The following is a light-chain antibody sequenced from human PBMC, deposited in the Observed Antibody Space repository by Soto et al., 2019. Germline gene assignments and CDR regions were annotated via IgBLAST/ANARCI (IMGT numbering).Light chain of an antibody. CDR1: QSVSSSY. CDR2: GAS. V-gene: IGKV3-20*01. Sequence: EIVLTQSPGTLSLSPGERATLSCRASQSVSSSYLAWYQQKPGQAPRLLIYGASSRATGIPDRFSGSGSGKAFPLTISRLEPEDFAVYYCQQYGSSPQGTFGQGTKVEIK. J-gene: IGKJ1*01. CDR3: QQYGSSPQGT.